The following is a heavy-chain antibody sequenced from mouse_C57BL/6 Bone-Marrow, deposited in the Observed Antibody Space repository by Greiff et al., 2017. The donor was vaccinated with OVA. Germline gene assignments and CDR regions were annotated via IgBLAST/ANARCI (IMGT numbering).Heavy chain of an antibody. D-gene: IGHD1-1*01. CDR2: IDPSDSYT. CDR1: GYTFTSYW. CDR3: ARADYYGSSYDWYFDV. V-gene: IGHV1-50*01. Sequence: VQLQQPGAELVKPGASVKLSCKASGYTFTSYWMQWVKQRPGQGLEWIGEIDPSDSYTNYNQKFKGKATLTVDTSSSTAYMQLSSLTSEDSAGYYCARADYYGSSYDWYFDVWGTGTTVTVSS. J-gene: IGHJ1*03.